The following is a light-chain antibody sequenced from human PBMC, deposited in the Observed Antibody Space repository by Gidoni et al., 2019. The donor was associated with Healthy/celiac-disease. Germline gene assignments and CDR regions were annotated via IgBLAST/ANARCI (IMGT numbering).Light chain of an antibody. CDR1: QSIRNY. CDR2: AAS. V-gene: IGKV1-39*01. Sequence: DIQMTQSPSSLSASVGDRVTITCRASQSIRNYLNWFQQKPGTAPKLLIYAASSLQSGVPSRFSGSGSGTDFTLTISSLQPEDFATYYCQQSYSTPLTFGGGTKVEV. CDR3: QQSYSTPLT. J-gene: IGKJ4*01.